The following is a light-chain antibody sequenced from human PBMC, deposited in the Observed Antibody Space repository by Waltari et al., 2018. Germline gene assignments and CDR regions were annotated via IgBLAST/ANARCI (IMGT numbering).Light chain of an antibody. V-gene: IGLV1-40*01. CDR1: TSNIGAPYD. J-gene: IGLJ2*01. Sequence: QSVLTQPPSVSGAPGQRVTISCSGSTSNIGAPYDVHWYQQHPGTAPNLFIFANVHRPSGVPDRFSGSKSGTAASLAITGLQAEDEADYYCQSYDRRLEVIFGGGTKLAVL. CDR2: ANV. CDR3: QSYDRRLEVI.